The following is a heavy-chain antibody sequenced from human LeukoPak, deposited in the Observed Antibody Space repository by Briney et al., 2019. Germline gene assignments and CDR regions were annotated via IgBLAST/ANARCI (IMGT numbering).Heavy chain of an antibody. V-gene: IGHV3-23*01. CDR3: AKESRDCSSTSCYSSWFDP. CDR1: GFTFSSYA. J-gene: IGHJ5*02. CDR2: ISGSGGST. D-gene: IGHD2-2*02. Sequence: PGGSLRLSCAASGFTFSSYAMSWVRQAPGKGLEWVSAISGSGGSTYYADSVKGRFTISRDNSKNTLYLQMNSLRAEDTVVYYCAKESRDCSSTSCYSSWFDPWGQGTLVTVSS.